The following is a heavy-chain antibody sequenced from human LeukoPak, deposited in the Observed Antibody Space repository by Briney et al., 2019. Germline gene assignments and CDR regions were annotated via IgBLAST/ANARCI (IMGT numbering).Heavy chain of an antibody. J-gene: IGHJ3*01. Sequence: SETLSLTCTVSGDSLSSSSYYWGWIRQPPGKGLEWIGSIYYSGSTYYNPSLTSRVTISVDTSKNPFSLKLSSVTAADTAVYYCARRTVGATQTAAFDVWGQGTMVTVSS. CDR3: ARRTVGATQTAAFDV. CDR2: IYYSGST. D-gene: IGHD1-26*01. CDR1: GDSLSSSSYY. V-gene: IGHV4-39*01.